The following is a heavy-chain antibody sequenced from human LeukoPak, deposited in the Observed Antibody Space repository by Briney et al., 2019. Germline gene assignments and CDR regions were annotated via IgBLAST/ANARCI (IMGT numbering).Heavy chain of an antibody. CDR1: GGSITSSSFY. V-gene: IGHV4-39*01. D-gene: IGHD3-10*01. Sequence: PSETLSLTCTVSGGSITSSSFYWGWIRQPPGKGLEWIGNIFHTGSTHYNPSLKNRITISIDTPKKQFSLRLTSVTAADTAVYFCVRLWFGEMLPDYWGQGTLVTVSS. CDR3: VRLWFGEMLPDY. J-gene: IGHJ4*02. CDR2: IFHTGST.